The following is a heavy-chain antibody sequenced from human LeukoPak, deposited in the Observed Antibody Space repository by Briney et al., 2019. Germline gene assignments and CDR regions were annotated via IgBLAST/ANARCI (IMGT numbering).Heavy chain of an antibody. D-gene: IGHD6-13*01. Sequence: SETLSPTCTVSGGSISSSSYYWGWIRQPPGKGLEWIVSIYYSGNTYYNPSLKSRVTISVDTSKNQFSLRLSSVTAADTAVYYCARHGSSSWSRDFDYWGQGTLVTVSS. CDR2: IYYSGNT. CDR1: GGSISSSSYY. J-gene: IGHJ4*02. CDR3: ARHGSSSWSRDFDY. V-gene: IGHV4-39*01.